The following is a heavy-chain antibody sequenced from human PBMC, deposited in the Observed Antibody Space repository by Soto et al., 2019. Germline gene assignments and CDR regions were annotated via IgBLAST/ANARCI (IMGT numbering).Heavy chain of an antibody. CDR1: VFPFSNYE. J-gene: IGHJ3*02. CDR2: IDSSGNHI. V-gene: IGHV3-48*03. D-gene: IGHD3-10*01. CDR3: ESEGPIGNHEAFDI. Sequence: EVQVVESGGGLVQPGGSLRLSCAASVFPFSNYEMNWVRQAPGKGLEWLSYIDSSGNHINYADSVKGRFTISRDNAENSLILKMNSQRDEDKAFYYCESEGPIGNHEAFDIGGRGTLVTVSS.